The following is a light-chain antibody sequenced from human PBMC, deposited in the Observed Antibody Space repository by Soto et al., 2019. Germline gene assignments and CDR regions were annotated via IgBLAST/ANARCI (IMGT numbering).Light chain of an antibody. J-gene: IGKJ4*01. CDR2: DAS. V-gene: IGKV1-33*01. Sequence: DIQMTQSPSSLSASVGDRVTITCQASQDISNYLNWYQQKPGKAPKLLIYDASNLETGVPSRFSGSGSGTDFTFTISSLQPAVIATYYCQQYDNLPLTFGGGTKVEIK. CDR1: QDISNY. CDR3: QQYDNLPLT.